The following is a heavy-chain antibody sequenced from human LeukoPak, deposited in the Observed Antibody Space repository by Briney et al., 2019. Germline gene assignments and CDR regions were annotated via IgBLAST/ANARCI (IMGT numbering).Heavy chain of an antibody. J-gene: IGHJ4*02. D-gene: IGHD5-18*01. CDR1: GFTFSSYA. CDR3: AKAGSSYGCFDY. V-gene: IGHV3-23*01. Sequence: GGSLRLSCAASGFTFSSYAMSWVRQAPGKGLEWVSAISGSGGSTYYADSVKGRFTISRDNSKNTLYLQMNSLRAENTAVYYCAKAGSSYGCFDYWGQGTLVTVSS. CDR2: ISGSGGST.